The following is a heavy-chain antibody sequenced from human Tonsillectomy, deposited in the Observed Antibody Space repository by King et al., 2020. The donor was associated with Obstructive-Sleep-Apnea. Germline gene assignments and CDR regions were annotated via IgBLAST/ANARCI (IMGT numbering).Heavy chain of an antibody. Sequence: LQLQESGPGLVRPSESLSLTCTVSGGPVTTSGYFWGWIRQPPGKGLEWIGSVQYSAGTYSDPSLRSRLTISMDTSRNQFSLELNSMTAADTAVYYCVRGRLVAREGAWFDPWGQGILVTVSS. V-gene: IGHV4-39*07. CDR1: GGPVTTSGYF. D-gene: IGHD5-12*01. J-gene: IGHJ5*02. CDR3: VRGRLVAREGAWFDP. CDR2: VQYSAGT.